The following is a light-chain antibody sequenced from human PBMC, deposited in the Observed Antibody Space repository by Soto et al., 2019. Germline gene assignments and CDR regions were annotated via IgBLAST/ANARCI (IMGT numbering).Light chain of an antibody. CDR1: SSNIGAGYD. CDR2: VTS. J-gene: IGLJ2*01. Sequence: QSVLTQPPSVSGAPGQRVTISCTGSSSNIGAGYDVHWYQQLPGSAPKLLIYVTSNRPSGVPDRFSGSKSGTSASLAITGRQAEDEADYYCQSYDSSHVVFGGVTNLTVL. V-gene: IGLV1-40*01. CDR3: QSYDSSHVV.